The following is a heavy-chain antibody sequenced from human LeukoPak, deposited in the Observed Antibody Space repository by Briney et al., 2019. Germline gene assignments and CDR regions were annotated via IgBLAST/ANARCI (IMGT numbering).Heavy chain of an antibody. CDR2: IYYSGST. V-gene: IGHV4-59*01. Sequence: SETLSLTCTVFGVSFSEYYWSWIRQPPGKGLEWIGYIYYSGSTNYNPSLRSRVTISVDTSKNQFSLKLSSVTAADTAVYYCATYGYCSSTSCYQRPGDYWGQGTLVTVSS. CDR1: GVSFSEYY. J-gene: IGHJ4*02. CDR3: ATYGYCSSTSCYQRPGDY. D-gene: IGHD2-2*01.